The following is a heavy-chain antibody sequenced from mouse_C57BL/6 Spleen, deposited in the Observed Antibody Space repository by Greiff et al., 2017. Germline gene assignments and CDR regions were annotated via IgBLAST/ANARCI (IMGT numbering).Heavy chain of an antibody. CDR2: INPNNGGT. D-gene: IGHD2-2*01. Sequence: EVQLQQSGPELVKPGASVKISCKASGYTFTDYYMNWVKQSHGKSLEWIGDINPNNGGTSYNQKFKGKATLTVDKSSSTAYMELRSLTSEDSAVYYCARSGVTTAMDYWGQGTSVTVSS. J-gene: IGHJ4*01. CDR1: GYTFTDYY. CDR3: ARSGVTTAMDY. V-gene: IGHV1-26*01.